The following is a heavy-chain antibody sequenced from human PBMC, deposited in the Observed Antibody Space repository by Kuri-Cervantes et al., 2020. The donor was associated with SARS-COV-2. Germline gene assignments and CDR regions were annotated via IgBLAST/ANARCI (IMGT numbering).Heavy chain of an antibody. D-gene: IGHD3-3*01. CDR2: ISAYNGNT. V-gene: IGHV1-18*01. J-gene: IGHJ3*02. CDR1: GYTFTSYG. CDR3: ARASSHYYDFWSGSYDAFDI. Sequence: ASVKVSCKASGYTFTSYGISWVRQAPGQGLEWMGWISAYNGNTNYAQKLQGRVTMTRDTSISTAYMELSRLRSDDTAVYYCARASSHYYDFWSGSYDAFDIWGQGTMVTVSS.